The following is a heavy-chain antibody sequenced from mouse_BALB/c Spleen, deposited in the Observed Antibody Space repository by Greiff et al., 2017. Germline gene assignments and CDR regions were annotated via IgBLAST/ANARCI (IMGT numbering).Heavy chain of an antibody. V-gene: IGHV2-9*02. D-gene: IGHD4-1*01. CDR2: IWAGGST. CDR1: GFSLTSYG. J-gene: IGHJ3*01. Sequence: VKLVESGPGLVAPSQSLSITCTVSGFSLTSYGVHWVRQPPGKGLEWLGVIWAGGSTNYNSALMSRLSISKDNSKSQVFLKMNSLQTDDTAMYYCASSPELGQFAYWGQGTLVTVSA. CDR3: ASSPELGQFAY.